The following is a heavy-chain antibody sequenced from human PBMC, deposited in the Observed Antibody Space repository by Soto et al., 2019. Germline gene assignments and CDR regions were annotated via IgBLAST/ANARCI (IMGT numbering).Heavy chain of an antibody. J-gene: IGHJ5*02. CDR1: GFAFRRFG. D-gene: IGHD3-3*01. CDR2: ISYDGEKE. V-gene: IGHV3-30*18. CDR3: AKAVFTVSGEGFDP. Sequence: QEKLVESWGGGVQPGSSLRLSCAASGFAFRRFGMNGVRQSPCKGLECVALISYDGEKEYYADSVKGRFTISRDNSDNTMFLRMISLTSDDSGVYFCAKAVFTVSGEGFDPWGQGNRVTVSA.